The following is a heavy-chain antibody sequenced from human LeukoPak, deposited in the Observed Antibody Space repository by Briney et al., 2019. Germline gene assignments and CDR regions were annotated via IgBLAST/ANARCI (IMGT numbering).Heavy chain of an antibody. CDR3: GISSDILTEGIDY. CDR1: GGSISSYY. Sequence: SETLSLTCTASGGSISSYYWSWIRQPAGKGLEWIGRIYTSGSTNYNPSLKSRVTMSVDTSKNQFSLKLSSVTAADTGVYYCGISSDILTEGIDYWGQGTLVTVSS. D-gene: IGHD3-9*01. V-gene: IGHV4-4*07. J-gene: IGHJ4*02. CDR2: IYTSGST.